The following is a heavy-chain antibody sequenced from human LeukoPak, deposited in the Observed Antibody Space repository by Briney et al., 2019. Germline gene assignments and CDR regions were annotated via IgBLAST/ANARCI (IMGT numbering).Heavy chain of an antibody. Sequence: SVKVSCKASGGTFSSYAISWVRQAPGQGLEWMGGIIPIFGTANYAQKFQGRVTITADESTSTAYVELSSLRSEDTAVYYCARDRYYDFWSGFYHHDAFDIWGQGTMVTVSS. CDR3: ARDRYYDFWSGFYHHDAFDI. V-gene: IGHV1-69*13. CDR1: GGTFSSYA. CDR2: IIPIFGTA. D-gene: IGHD3-3*01. J-gene: IGHJ3*02.